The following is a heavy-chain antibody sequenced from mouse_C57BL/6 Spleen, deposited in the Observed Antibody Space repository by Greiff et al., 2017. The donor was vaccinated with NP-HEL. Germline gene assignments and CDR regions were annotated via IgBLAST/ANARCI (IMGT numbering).Heavy chain of an antibody. J-gene: IGHJ4*01. CDR1: GFTFSSYA. Sequence: EVQVVESGGGLVKPGGSLKLSCAASGFTFSSYAMSWVRQTPEKRLEWVATISDGGSYTYYPDNVKGRFTISRDNAKNNLYLQMSHLKSEDTAMYYCARERVLRNYAMDYWGQGTSVTVSS. D-gene: IGHD1-1*01. CDR2: ISDGGSYT. CDR3: ARERVLRNYAMDY. V-gene: IGHV5-4*01.